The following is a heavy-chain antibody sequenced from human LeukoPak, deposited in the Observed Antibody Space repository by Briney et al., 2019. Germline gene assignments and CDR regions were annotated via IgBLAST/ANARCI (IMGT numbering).Heavy chain of an antibody. CDR2: IKPSDGST. D-gene: IGHD6-19*01. J-gene: IGHJ4*02. V-gene: IGHV1-46*01. Sequence: GASVKVSCKASGDTFTSQYMQWVRQAPGQGLEWMAIIKPSDGSTTYAQKFQGRVTMTRDTSTSTVYMELRSLRSGDTAVYFCARNNVGSSGWTGLGYWGQGTLVTVSS. CDR3: ARNNVGSSGWTGLGY. CDR1: GDTFTSQY.